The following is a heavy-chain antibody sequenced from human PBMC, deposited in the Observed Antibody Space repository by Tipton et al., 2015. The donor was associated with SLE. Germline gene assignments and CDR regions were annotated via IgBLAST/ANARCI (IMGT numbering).Heavy chain of an antibody. D-gene: IGHD1-7*01. CDR1: GVIFSTLA. CDR2: IRGSGGST. CDR3: AKAFRRLELRGWFDP. J-gene: IGHJ5*02. V-gene: IGHV3-23*01. Sequence: SLRLSCAASGVIFSTLAMSWVRQAPGKGLEWVSGIRGSGGSTYYADSVKGRFTISRDNSKNSLYLQMNSLRAEDTALYYCAKAFRRLELRGWFDPWGQGTLVTVSS.